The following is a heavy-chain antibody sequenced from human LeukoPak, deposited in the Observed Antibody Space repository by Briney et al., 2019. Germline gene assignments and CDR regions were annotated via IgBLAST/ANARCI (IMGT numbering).Heavy chain of an antibody. J-gene: IGHJ4*02. D-gene: IGHD3-9*01. CDR3: AKGSSRYFDWLTHFDY. CDR2: ISGSGGST. V-gene: IGHV3-23*01. CDR1: GFTFSSYS. Sequence: GGSLRLSCAASGFTFSSYSMNWVRQAPGKGLEWVSAISGSGGSTYYADSVKGRFTISRDNSKDTLYLQMNSLRAEDTAVYYCAKGSSRYFDWLTHFDYWGQGTLVTVSS.